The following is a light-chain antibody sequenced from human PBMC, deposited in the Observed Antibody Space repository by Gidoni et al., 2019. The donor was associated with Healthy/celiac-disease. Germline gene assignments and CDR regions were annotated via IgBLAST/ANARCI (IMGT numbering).Light chain of an antibody. J-gene: IGKJ3*01. V-gene: IGKV1-8*01. CDR1: QGISSY. CDR2: AAS. Sequence: AIRITQSPSSFSASTGDRVTITCRASQGISSYLAWYQQKPGKAPKLLIYAASTLQSGVPSRFSGSGSGTDFTLTISCLQSEDFATYYCQQYYSYPPFTFGPGTKVEIK. CDR3: QQYYSYPPFT.